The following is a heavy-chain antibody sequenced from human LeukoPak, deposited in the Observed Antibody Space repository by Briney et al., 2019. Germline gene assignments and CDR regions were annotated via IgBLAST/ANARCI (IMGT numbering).Heavy chain of an antibody. CDR3: AKSPAVAGFFDAFDI. Sequence: GGSLRLSCAASGFTFSSYGMHWVRQAPGKGLEWVSAISGSGGSTYYADSVKGRFTISRDNSKNTLYLQMNSLRAEDTAVYYCAKSPAVAGFFDAFDIWGQGTMVTVSS. V-gene: IGHV3-23*01. CDR2: ISGSGGST. CDR1: GFTFSSYG. D-gene: IGHD6-19*01. J-gene: IGHJ3*02.